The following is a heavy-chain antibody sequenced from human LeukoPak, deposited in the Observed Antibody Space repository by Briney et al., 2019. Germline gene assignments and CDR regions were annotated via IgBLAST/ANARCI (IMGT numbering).Heavy chain of an antibody. CDR3: ARPVGYYSCFDC. V-gene: IGHV3-30-3*01. J-gene: IGHJ4*02. CDR1: GFTFSSYA. D-gene: IGHD3-22*01. Sequence: GGSLRLSCAASGFTFSSYAMHWVRQAPGKGLEWVAVISYDGSNKYYADSVKGRLNTLYLQMNSLRAEDTAVYYCARPVGYYSCFDCWGQGPLVTVSS. CDR2: ISYDGSNK.